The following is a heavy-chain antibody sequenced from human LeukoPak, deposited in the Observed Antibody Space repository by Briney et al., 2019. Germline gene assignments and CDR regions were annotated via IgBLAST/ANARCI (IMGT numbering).Heavy chain of an antibody. V-gene: IGHV1-46*01. CDR1: GYTFTSYY. CDR3: ARSIVVVVAATRGFDP. J-gene: IGHJ5*02. CDR2: INPSGSST. Sequence: ASVKVSCKASGYTFTSYYMHWVRQAPGQGLEWMGIINPSGSSTSYAQKFQGRVTMTRDTSTSTVYMELSSLRSEDTAVYYCARSIVVVVAATRGFDPWGQGTLVTVSS. D-gene: IGHD2-15*01.